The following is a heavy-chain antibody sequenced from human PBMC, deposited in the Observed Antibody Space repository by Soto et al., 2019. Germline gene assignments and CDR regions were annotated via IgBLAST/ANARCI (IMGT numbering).Heavy chain of an antibody. CDR2: IYYSGST. CDR1: GGSISSSSYY. J-gene: IGHJ4*02. D-gene: IGHD6-19*01. Sequence: PSETLSLTCTVSGGSISSSSYYWGWIRQPPGKGLEWIGSIYYSGSTYYNPSLKSRVTISVDTSKNQFSLKLSSVAAADTAVYYCARLRYSSGWDGGEYFDYWGQGTLVTVSS. CDR3: ARLRYSSGWDGGEYFDY. V-gene: IGHV4-39*01.